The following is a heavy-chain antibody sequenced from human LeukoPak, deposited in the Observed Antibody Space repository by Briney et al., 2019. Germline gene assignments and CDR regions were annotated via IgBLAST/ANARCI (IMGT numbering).Heavy chain of an antibody. CDR3: AREAVARTGDFDY. Sequence: GRSLRLSCAASGFTFSTYGAHWVRQAPGKGLEWVALIWYDGSNKHYADSVKGRFTISRDNSKNTLYLQMNSLRAEDTAVYYCAREAVARTGDFDYWGQGTLVTVSS. D-gene: IGHD6-19*01. J-gene: IGHJ4*02. CDR1: GFTFSTYG. CDR2: IWYDGSNK. V-gene: IGHV3-33*01.